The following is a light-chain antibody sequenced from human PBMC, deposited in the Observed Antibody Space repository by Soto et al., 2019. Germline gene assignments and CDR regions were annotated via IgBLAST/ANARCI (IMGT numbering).Light chain of an antibody. Sequence: QSVLTQPPSVSEAPRQRVTISCSGSSSNIGNNAVNWYQQLPGKAPKLLIYYDDLLPSGVSDRFSGSKSGTSASLAISGLQYEEEADYYCAAWDDSLKGVVVGGGTKLAVL. CDR1: SSNIGNNA. J-gene: IGLJ2*01. V-gene: IGLV1-36*01. CDR2: YDD. CDR3: AAWDDSLKGVV.